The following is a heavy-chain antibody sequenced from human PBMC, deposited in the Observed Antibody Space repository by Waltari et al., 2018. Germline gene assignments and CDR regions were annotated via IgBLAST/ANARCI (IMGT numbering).Heavy chain of an antibody. Sequence: QVQLVQSGAEVKKPGASVKVSCKASGYSFASYGFNWVRQAPGQGLEWVGWIDTSNGDTLYAQKGQGRVTMTTDTSTNTAYMEVRGLRSDDTAVYYCARGAWGQVVDYWGQGTLVTVSS. V-gene: IGHV1-18*04. CDR1: GYSFASYG. J-gene: IGHJ4*02. CDR3: ARGAWGQVVDY. CDR2: IDTSNGDT. D-gene: IGHD3-16*01.